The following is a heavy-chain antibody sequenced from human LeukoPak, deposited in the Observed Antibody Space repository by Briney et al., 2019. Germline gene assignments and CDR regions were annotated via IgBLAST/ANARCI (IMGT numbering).Heavy chain of an antibody. CDR3: AKDHCSGGSCYWAYFDY. V-gene: IGHV3-43*02. D-gene: IGHD2-15*01. J-gene: IGHJ4*02. Sequence: GGSLRLSCAASGFTFDDYAMHWVRQAPGKGLEWVSLISGDGGSTYYADSVMGRFTISRDNSKNSLYLQMNSLRTEDTALYYCAKDHCSGGSCYWAYFDYWGQGTLVTVSS. CDR1: GFTFDDYA. CDR2: ISGDGGST.